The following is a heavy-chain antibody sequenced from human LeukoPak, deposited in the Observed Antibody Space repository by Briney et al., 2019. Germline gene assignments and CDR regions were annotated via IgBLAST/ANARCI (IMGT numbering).Heavy chain of an antibody. Sequence: ASVKVSCKASGYTFTDYYIHWVRQAPGQGLEWMGWVDPNSGGTNYPQRFQGRVTMTRDTSINTAYLDLSRLRSDVTAVYYCARGGGGDDAFDIWGQGTVVTVSS. CDR2: VDPNSGGT. D-gene: IGHD4-23*01. CDR1: GYTFTDYY. CDR3: ARGGGGDDAFDI. J-gene: IGHJ3*02. V-gene: IGHV1-2*02.